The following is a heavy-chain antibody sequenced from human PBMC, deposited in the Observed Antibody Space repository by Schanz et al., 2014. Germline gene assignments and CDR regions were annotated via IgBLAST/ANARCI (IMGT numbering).Heavy chain of an antibody. J-gene: IGHJ4*02. V-gene: IGHV3-23*04. D-gene: IGHD3-9*01. CDR1: GFTFTTYA. CDR2: ISPTGSST. Sequence: EVQLVESGGGVVRPGGSLRLSCAASGFTFTTYAMTWVRQAPGKGLEWVSNISPTGSSTYYADSVRGRFIISRDNSKNTLYLQVNSLRAEDTAVYYCAKHVRSLTGNDYWGQGTLVTVSS. CDR3: AKHVRSLTGNDY.